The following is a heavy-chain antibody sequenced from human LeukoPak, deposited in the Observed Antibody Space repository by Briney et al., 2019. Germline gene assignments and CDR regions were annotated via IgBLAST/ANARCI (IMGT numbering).Heavy chain of an antibody. D-gene: IGHD3-10*01. CDR3: ARELDYYGSGSNPFDP. CDR2: IKQDGSEK. V-gene: IGHV3-7*03. J-gene: IGHJ5*02. Sequence: GGSLRLSCAASGFTFSSYWMSWVRQAPGKGLELVANIKQDGSEKYYVDSVKGRFTISRDNAKNSLYLQMNSLRAEGTAVYYCARELDYYGSGSNPFDPWGQGTLVTVSS. CDR1: GFTFSSYW.